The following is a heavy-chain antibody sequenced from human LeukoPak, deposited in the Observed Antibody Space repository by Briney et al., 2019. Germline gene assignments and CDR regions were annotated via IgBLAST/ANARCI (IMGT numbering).Heavy chain of an antibody. CDR3: ARDVFHGSGSPYFDS. CDR2: ISSSSSYI. J-gene: IGHJ4*02. D-gene: IGHD3-10*01. Sequence: GGSLRLSCAASGFTFSSYSMNWVRQAPGKGLEWVSSISSSSSYIYYADSVKGRFTISRDNAKNSLYLQMNSLRAGDTAVYYCARDVFHGSGSPYFDSWGQGTLVTVSS. V-gene: IGHV3-21*06. CDR1: GFTFSSYS.